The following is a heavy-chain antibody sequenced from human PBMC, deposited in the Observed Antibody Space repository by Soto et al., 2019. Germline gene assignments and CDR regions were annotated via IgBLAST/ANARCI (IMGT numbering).Heavy chain of an antibody. Sequence: GGSLRLSCAASGFTFGSYWMHLVRQPPVKGLMWVSRINSDGSTTSYADSVKGRFTISRDNAKNTLYLQINSLRSEDTAVYYCERLRAYCSSTSCYSYYYYGIDVWGQGTTVTVSS. CDR2: INSDGSTT. D-gene: IGHD2-2*02. CDR3: ERLRAYCSSTSCYSYYYYGIDV. V-gene: IGHV3-74*01. J-gene: IGHJ6*02. CDR1: GFTFGSYW.